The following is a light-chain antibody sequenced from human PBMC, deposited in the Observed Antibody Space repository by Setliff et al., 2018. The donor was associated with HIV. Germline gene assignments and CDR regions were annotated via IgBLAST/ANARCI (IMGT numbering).Light chain of an antibody. J-gene: IGLJ1*01. CDR3: GSYTRRSTLV. CDR2: AVT. V-gene: IGLV2-14*03. CDR1: SNDIGAYDY. Sequence: QSVLAQPASVSGSPGQSITVSCTGTSNDIGAYDYVSWYQQHPGKAPKLMIYAVTDRPSGVSNRFSGSKSGNTASLTISGLQAEDEADYYCGSYTRRSTLVFGPGTKGTV.